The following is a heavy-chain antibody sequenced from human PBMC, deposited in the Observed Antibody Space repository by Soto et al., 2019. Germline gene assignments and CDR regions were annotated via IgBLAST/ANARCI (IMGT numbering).Heavy chain of an antibody. J-gene: IGHJ4*02. D-gene: IGHD2-2*01. CDR1: GFTFSSSA. V-gene: IGHV3-23*01. CDR2: FRASGATT. Sequence: VQLWESGGGLVQPGGSLRLSCAASGFTFSSSAMSWVRQAPGKGLEWVSTFRASGATTHYADPVKGRFTMSRDTSRNMQFLQTNSLRTENTAIYYCAEDSHWAIISPTNDYWGQGTLVTVSS. CDR3: AEDSHWAIISPTNDY.